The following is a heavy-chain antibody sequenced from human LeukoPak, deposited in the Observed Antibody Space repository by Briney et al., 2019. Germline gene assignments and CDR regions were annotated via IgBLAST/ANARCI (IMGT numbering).Heavy chain of an antibody. J-gene: IGHJ4*02. CDR1: GFTFSSHW. V-gene: IGHV3-74*01. CDR2: INRGGSRT. CDR3: ARGGSDTAMAHDY. Sequence: PGGSLRLSCAASGFTFSSHWMHWVRQAPGKGLMWVSRINRGGSRTDYADSVKGRFTISRDDAKNTLYLQLNSLRAEDTAVYFCARGGSDTAMAHDYWGQGTLVTVSS. D-gene: IGHD5-18*01.